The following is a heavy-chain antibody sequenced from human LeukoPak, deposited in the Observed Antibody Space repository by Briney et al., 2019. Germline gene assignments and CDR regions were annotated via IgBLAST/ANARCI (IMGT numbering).Heavy chain of an antibody. V-gene: IGHV4-59*01. D-gene: IGHD6-19*01. CDR3: ATVGKGIAVAGTWRYFDY. CDR1: GGSISRYY. CDR2: LFYSGST. Sequence: SETLSLTCTVSGGSISRYYWSWIRQPPGEGLEWICYLFYSGSTNFNPSLKNRVTISVDTCRNQFSLRLSSVTAADTAVYYCATVGKGIAVAGTWRYFDYWGQGTLVTVSS. J-gene: IGHJ4*02.